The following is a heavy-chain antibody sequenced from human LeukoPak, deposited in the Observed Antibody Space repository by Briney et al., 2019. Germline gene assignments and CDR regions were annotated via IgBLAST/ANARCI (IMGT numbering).Heavy chain of an antibody. D-gene: IGHD2-2*01. J-gene: IGHJ4*03. CDR3: ARAHSASWYAAY. CDR1: GFTFIDYT. V-gene: IGHV3-30*04. CDR2: ASSDGSDK. Sequence: GGSLRLSCTTSGFTFIDYTMHWVRQAPGEGPEWVALASSDGSDKQYAASVKGRFTISRDDSKNTLYLEMSTLKDEDTAVYYCARAHSASWYAAYWGHGTRVTVSS.